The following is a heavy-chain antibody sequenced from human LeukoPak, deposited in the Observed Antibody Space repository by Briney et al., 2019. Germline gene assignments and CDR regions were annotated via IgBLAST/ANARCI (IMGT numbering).Heavy chain of an antibody. D-gene: IGHD1-26*01. CDR3: AKGPRGYSGSYYDY. CDR1: GFTFSSYG. J-gene: IGHJ4*02. CDR2: ISYDGSNK. V-gene: IGHV3-30*18. Sequence: GGSLRLSCAASGFTFSSYGMHWVRQAPGKGLEWVAVISYDGSNKYYADSVKGRFTISRDNSKNTLYLQMNSLRAEDTAVYYCAKGPRGYSGSYYDYWGQGTLVTVSS.